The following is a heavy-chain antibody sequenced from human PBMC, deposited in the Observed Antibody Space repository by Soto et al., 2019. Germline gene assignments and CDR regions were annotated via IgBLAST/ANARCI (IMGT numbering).Heavy chain of an antibody. J-gene: IGHJ6*02. CDR3: ASPGHLRAMDV. CDR1: GGTFSSYA. CDR2: IIPIFGTA. Sequence: ASEKVSCKASGGTFSSYAISWVRQAPGQGLEWMGGIIPIFGTANYAQKFQGRVTITADESTSTAYMELSSLRSEDTAVYYCASPGHLRAMDVWGQGTTVTVSS. D-gene: IGHD3-3*02. V-gene: IGHV1-69*13.